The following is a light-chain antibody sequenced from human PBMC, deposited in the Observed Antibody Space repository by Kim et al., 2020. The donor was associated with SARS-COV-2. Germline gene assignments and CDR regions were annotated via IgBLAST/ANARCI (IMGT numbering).Light chain of an antibody. CDR3: QAWDSSTVV. J-gene: IGLJ2*01. Sequence: SYELTQPPSVSVSPGQTATISCSGDKLGDKNACXYQQKPGQSPVVVIYQDTKRSSGIPERFSGSNSGNTATLTIRGTQALDEADYYCQAWDSSTVVFGG. CDR1: KLGDKN. V-gene: IGLV3-1*01. CDR2: QDT.